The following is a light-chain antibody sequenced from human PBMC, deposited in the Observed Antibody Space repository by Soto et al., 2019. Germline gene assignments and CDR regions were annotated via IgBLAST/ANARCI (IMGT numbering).Light chain of an antibody. CDR3: QQYGTT. Sequence: EIVLTQSPGTLSLSPGERATLSCRASQSVSSSYLAWYQQKPGQAPRLLIYGASSRATGIPDRFIGSGAGTDFTLTISRLEPEDFAVYYCQQYGTTFGPGTKGDIK. CDR2: GAS. CDR1: QSVSSSY. J-gene: IGKJ3*01. V-gene: IGKV3-20*01.